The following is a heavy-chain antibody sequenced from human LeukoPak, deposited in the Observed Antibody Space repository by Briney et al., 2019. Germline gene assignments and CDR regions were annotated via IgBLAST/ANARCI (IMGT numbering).Heavy chain of an antibody. CDR2: IYTSGST. Sequence: PSQTLSLTCTVSGGSISSGSYYWSWIRQPAGKGLECTGRIYTSGSTNYNPSLKSRVTISVDTSKNQFSLKLSSVTAADTAVYYCARGGLDWNYSFHYWGQGTLVTVSS. J-gene: IGHJ4*02. CDR3: ARGGLDWNYSFHY. V-gene: IGHV4-61*02. D-gene: IGHD1-7*01. CDR1: GGSISSGSYY.